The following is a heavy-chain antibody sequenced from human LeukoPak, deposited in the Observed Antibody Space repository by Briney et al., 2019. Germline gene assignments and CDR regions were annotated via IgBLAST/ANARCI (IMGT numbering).Heavy chain of an antibody. Sequence: ASVKVSCKGSGYTFTSYATNRVRQAPGQGLEWMGWISAYNGNTNYARKLQGRVTMTTDTSTSKAYMELRSLRSDDTAVYYCARGGLYGGNTGFDYWGQGTLVTVSS. J-gene: IGHJ4*02. D-gene: IGHD4-23*01. CDR2: ISAYNGNT. CDR1: GYTFTSYA. V-gene: IGHV1-18*01. CDR3: ARGGLYGGNTGFDY.